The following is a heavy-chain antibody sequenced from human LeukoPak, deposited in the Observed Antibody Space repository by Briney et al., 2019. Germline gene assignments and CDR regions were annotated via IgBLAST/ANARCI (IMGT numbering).Heavy chain of an antibody. D-gene: IGHD6-13*01. CDR1: GFTFDDYA. V-gene: IGHV3-9*03. CDR2: ISWNSGSI. CDR3: RVEHRPGYSRSWYYFDY. J-gene: IGHJ4*02. Sequence: GGSLRLSCAASGFTFDDYAMHWVRQAPGKGLEWVSGISWNSGSIGYADSVKGRFTISRDNAKNSLYLQMNSLRAEDMALYYCRVEHRPGYSRSWYYFDYRGQGTLVTVSS.